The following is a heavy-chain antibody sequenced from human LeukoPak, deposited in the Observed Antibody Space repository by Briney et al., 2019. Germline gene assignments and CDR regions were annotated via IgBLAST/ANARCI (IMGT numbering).Heavy chain of an antibody. CDR1: GGSISGYC. Sequence: SETLSLTCTVSGGSISGYCWSWIRQPAGKGLEWIGRIYSSGSTNYNPSLKSRVTMSVDTSKNQSSLKLSSVTAADTAVYYCARNYGGAYYLDYWGQGTLVTVSS. CDR2: IYSSGST. CDR3: ARNYGGAYYLDY. V-gene: IGHV4-4*07. J-gene: IGHJ4*02. D-gene: IGHD4/OR15-4a*01.